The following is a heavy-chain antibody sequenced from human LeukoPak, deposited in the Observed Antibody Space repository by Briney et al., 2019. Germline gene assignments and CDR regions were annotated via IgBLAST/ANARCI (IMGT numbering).Heavy chain of an antibody. CDR1: GFTFTSSA. V-gene: IGHV1-58*02. Sequence: ASVKVSCKASGFTFTSSAMQWVRQARGQRLEWIGWIVVGSGNTNYAQKFQERVTITRDMSTSTAYMELSSLRSEDTAVYYCAAGRDIVGAARGWGQGTMVTVSS. D-gene: IGHD1-26*01. CDR3: AAGRDIVGAARG. CDR2: IVVGSGNT. J-gene: IGHJ3*01.